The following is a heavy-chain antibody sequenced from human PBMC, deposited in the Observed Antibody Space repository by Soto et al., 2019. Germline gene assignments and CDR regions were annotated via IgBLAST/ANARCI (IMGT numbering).Heavy chain of an antibody. D-gene: IGHD6-19*01. Sequence: PSETLSLTCTVSGGSISSDSYYWGWIRQSPEKGLEWIASISYSGSTYYNPTLKSRVTISVDTSKNQFSLKLSSVTAADTAVYYCARGGWKLFDYWGQGTLVTVS. V-gene: IGHV4-39*07. CDR1: GGSISSDSYY. J-gene: IGHJ4*02. CDR2: ISYSGST. CDR3: ARGGWKLFDY.